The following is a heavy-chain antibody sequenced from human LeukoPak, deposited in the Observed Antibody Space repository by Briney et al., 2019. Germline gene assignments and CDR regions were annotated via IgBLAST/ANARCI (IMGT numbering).Heavy chain of an antibody. D-gene: IGHD1-26*01. V-gene: IGHV3-23*01. J-gene: IGHJ4*02. CDR3: AKDPYSGSYYDY. Sequence: GGSLRLSCAASGFTFSSYAMSWVRQAPGKGLESVSAISGSGGSTYYADSVKGRFTISRDNSKNTLYLQMNSLRAEDTAVYYCAKDPYSGSYYDYWGQGTLVTVSS. CDR1: GFTFSSYA. CDR2: ISGSGGST.